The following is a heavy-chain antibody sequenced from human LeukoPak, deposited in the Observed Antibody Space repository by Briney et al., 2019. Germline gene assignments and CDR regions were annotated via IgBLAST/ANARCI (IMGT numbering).Heavy chain of an antibody. J-gene: IGHJ5*02. CDR1: GFTFSSYA. Sequence: PGGSLRLSCAASGFTFSSYAMSWVRQAPGKGLEWVSYISSSGSTIYYADSVKGRFTISRDNAKNSLYLQMNSLRAEDTAVYYCASGGLPYYDFWSGPNWFDPWGQGTLVTVSS. V-gene: IGHV3-48*04. CDR2: ISSSGSTI. D-gene: IGHD3-3*01. CDR3: ASGGLPYYDFWSGPNWFDP.